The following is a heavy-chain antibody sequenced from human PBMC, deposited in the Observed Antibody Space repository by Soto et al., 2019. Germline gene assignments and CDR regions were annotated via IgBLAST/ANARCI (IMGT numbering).Heavy chain of an antibody. J-gene: IGHJ5*02. V-gene: IGHV4-39*01. CDR1: GGSISSSSYY. CDR2: IYYSGST. CDR3: ARPALIWFGDDASWFDP. D-gene: IGHD3-10*01. Sequence: SETLSLTCTVSGGSISSSSYYWGWIRQPPGKGLEWIGSIYYSGSTYYNPSLKSRVTISVDTSKNQFSLKLSSVTAADTAVYYCARPALIWFGDDASWFDPWGQGTLVTVSS.